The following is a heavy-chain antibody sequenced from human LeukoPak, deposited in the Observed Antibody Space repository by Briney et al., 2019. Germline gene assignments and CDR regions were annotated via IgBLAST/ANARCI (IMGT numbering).Heavy chain of an antibody. CDR2: INPNSGGT. D-gene: IGHD6-13*01. CDR3: ARGNMIAAAGTNWFDP. J-gene: IGHJ5*02. Sequence: ASVKVSCKASGYTFIGYYMHWVRQAPGQGLELMGWINPNSGGTNYAQKFQGRVTMTRDTSISTAYMELSRLRSDDTAVYYCARGNMIAAAGTNWFDPWGQGTLVTVSS. V-gene: IGHV1-2*02. CDR1: GYTFIGYY.